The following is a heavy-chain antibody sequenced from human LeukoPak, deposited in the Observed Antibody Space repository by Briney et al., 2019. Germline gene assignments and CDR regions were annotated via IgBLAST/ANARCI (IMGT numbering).Heavy chain of an antibody. CDR2: IRYDRNDK. CDR3: ASAQF. Sequence: GWSLILSCAASGFTFSTYGMHWVRQAPGKGLEWVAFIRYDRNDKYYADSVKGRFTISRDNSKNTLHLQMNSLRAEDTAVYYCASAQFWGLGTMVTVSS. V-gene: IGHV3-30*02. CDR1: GFTFSTYG. J-gene: IGHJ3*01.